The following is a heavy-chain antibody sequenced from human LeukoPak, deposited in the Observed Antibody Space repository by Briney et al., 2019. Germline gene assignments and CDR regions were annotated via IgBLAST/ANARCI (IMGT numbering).Heavy chain of an antibody. Sequence: GRSLRLSCAASGFSFSNYAMHWVRQAPGKGPEWVAVISFDGTNKYYADSVKGRLTISRDNSENTLHLQMNSRRAEDTAVYFCVREVAVSGTENGAFNAWGPGTTVTVSS. CDR3: VREVAVSGTENGAFNA. J-gene: IGHJ6*02. V-gene: IGHV3-30-3*01. CDR2: ISFDGTNK. D-gene: IGHD6-19*01. CDR1: GFSFSNYA.